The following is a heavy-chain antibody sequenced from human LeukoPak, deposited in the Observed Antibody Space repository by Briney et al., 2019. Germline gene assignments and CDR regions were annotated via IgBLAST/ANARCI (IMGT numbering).Heavy chain of an antibody. CDR3: AREGLINPFDY. CDR2: ISYDGSNK. D-gene: IGHD2/OR15-2a*01. CDR1: GFTFSSYA. J-gene: IGHJ4*02. V-gene: IGHV3-30*04. Sequence: GGSLRLSCAXSGFTFSSYAMHWVRQAPGKGLEWVAVISYDGSNKYYADSVKGRFTISRDNSKNTLYLQMNSLRAEDTAVYYCAREGLINPFDYWGQGTLVTVSS.